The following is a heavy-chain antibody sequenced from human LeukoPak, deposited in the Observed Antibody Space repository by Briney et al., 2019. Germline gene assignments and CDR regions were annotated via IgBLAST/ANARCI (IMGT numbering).Heavy chain of an antibody. Sequence: GASVKVSCKASGVTFSSYAISWVRQAPGQGLEWMGRIIPIFGTANYAQKFQGRVTITTDESTSTAYMELSSLRSVDTAVYYCAIPRDDGSGSYYLFQHWGQGTLVTVSS. J-gene: IGHJ1*01. V-gene: IGHV1-69*05. CDR2: IIPIFGTA. D-gene: IGHD3-10*01. CDR3: AIPRDDGSGSYYLFQH. CDR1: GVTFSSYA.